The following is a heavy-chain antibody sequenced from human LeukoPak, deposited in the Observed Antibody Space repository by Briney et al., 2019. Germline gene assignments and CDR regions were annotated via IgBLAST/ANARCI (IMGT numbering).Heavy chain of an antibody. CDR2: IQYSGST. CDR3: ARDQTYSGSGIYTYFDY. Sequence: PSETLSLTCTVSGDSFSSNSYYWAWIRQPPGKGLECIGGIQYSGSTYFNPSLKSRVTISIDTSKSQISLNLISVTAADTAVYYCARDQTYSGSGIYTYFDYWGQGILVTVSS. J-gene: IGHJ4*02. V-gene: IGHV4-39*07. D-gene: IGHD3-10*01. CDR1: GDSFSSNSYY.